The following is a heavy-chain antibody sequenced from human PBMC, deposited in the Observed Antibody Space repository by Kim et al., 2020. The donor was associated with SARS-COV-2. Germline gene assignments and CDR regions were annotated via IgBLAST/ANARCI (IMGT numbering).Heavy chain of an antibody. CDR2: VNKYGSEK. D-gene: IGHD4-4*01. CDR1: GFTFQSHW. Sequence: GGSLRLSCAVSGFTFQSHWMTWVRQAPGKGLEWVANVNKYGSEKYYVDSVKGRFTISRDNARNSLYLQMNSLRGDETAVYYCARVTGDSDFREGFLDYWGQGALVTVSS. CDR3: ARVTGDSDFREGFLDY. V-gene: IGHV3-7*03. J-gene: IGHJ4*02.